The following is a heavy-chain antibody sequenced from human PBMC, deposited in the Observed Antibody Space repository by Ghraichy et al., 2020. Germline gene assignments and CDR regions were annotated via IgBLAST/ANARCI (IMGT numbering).Heavy chain of an antibody. Sequence: SETLSLTCTVSGGSISSYYWSWIRQPPGKGLEWIGYIYNSGNTNSNPSLKSRVTISVDTSKNQFSLKLSSVTAADTAVYYCARHYGGDYFYYYSGMDVWGQGTTVTVSS. CDR2: IYNSGNT. CDR1: GGSISSYY. V-gene: IGHV4-59*08. D-gene: IGHD2-21*02. CDR3: ARHYGGDYFYYYSGMDV. J-gene: IGHJ6*02.